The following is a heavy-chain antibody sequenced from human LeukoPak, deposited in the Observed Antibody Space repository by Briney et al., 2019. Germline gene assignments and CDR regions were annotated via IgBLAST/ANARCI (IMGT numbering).Heavy chain of an antibody. J-gene: IGHJ3*02. CDR2: ISGGGGST. D-gene: IGHD1-26*01. CDR3: AKGRQYSGSYDAFDI. V-gene: IGHV3-23*01. CDR1: GFTFSRYA. Sequence: GGSLRLSCAASGFTFSRYAMSWVRQAPGKGLEGVSGISGGGGSTYYADSVKGRLTISRDNSKNTLYLQMNSLRAEDTAVYYCAKGRQYSGSYDAFDIWGQGTMVTVSS.